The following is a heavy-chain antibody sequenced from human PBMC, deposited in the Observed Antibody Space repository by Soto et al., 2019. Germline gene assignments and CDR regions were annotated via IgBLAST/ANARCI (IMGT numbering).Heavy chain of an antibody. D-gene: IGHD6-6*01. CDR3: ATHRFGQLVPYYYYGMDV. CDR2: IYYSGST. V-gene: IGHV4-39*01. CDR1: GGSISSSSYY. Sequence: PSETLSLTCTVSGGSISSSSYYWGWIRQPPGKGLEWIGSIYYSGSTYYNPSLKSRVTISVDTSKNQFSLKLSSVTAADTAVYYSATHRFGQLVPYYYYGMDVWGQGTTVTVSS. J-gene: IGHJ6*02.